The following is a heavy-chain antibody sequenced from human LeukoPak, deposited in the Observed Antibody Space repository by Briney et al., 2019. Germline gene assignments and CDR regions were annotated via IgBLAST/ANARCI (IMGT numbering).Heavy chain of an antibody. J-gene: IGHJ4*02. Sequence: ASVKVSCKASGYTFTSYAIDWVRQAPGRGLEWMGRIIPILDISNYAQKFQGRVTITADKSTSTAYMELSSLRSEDTAVYYCARVGSPRDDYWGQGTLVTVSS. CDR1: GYTFTSYA. D-gene: IGHD3-16*01. CDR2: IIPILDIS. V-gene: IGHV1-69*04. CDR3: ARVGSPRDDY.